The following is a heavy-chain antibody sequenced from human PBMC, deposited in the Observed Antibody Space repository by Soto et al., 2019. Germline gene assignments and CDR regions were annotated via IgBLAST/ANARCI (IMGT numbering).Heavy chain of an antibody. CDR2: ISSSGSTI. CDR3: ARDKLDDFYGMDV. Sequence: PGGSLRLSCAACGFTFSSYEMNWVRQAPGKGLEWVSYISSSGSTIYYADSVKGRFTISRDNAKNSLYLQMNSLRAEDTAVYYCARDKLDDFYGMDVWGQGTTVTVSS. D-gene: IGHD3-3*01. V-gene: IGHV3-48*03. CDR1: GFTFSSYE. J-gene: IGHJ6*02.